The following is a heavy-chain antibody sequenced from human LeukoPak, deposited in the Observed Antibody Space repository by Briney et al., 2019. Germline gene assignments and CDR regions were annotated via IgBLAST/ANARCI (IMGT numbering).Heavy chain of an antibody. CDR1: GFTFSSYA. CDR2: ISYDGSNK. Sequence: PGGSLRLSCAASGFTFSSYAMSWVRQAPGKGLEWVAVISYDGSNKYYADSVKGRFTISRDNSKNTLYLQMNSLRAEDTAVYYCAKGQQLVKLDYWGQGTLVTVSS. CDR3: AKGQQLVKLDY. J-gene: IGHJ4*02. V-gene: IGHV3-30*18. D-gene: IGHD6-6*01.